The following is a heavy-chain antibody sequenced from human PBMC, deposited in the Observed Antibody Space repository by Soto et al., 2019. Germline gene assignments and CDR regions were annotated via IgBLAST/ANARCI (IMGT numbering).Heavy chain of an antibody. CDR2: IRSKANSYAT. CDR1: GFTFSGSA. Sequence: EVQLVESGGGLVQPGGSLKLSCAASGFTFSGSAMHWVRQASGKGLEWVGRIRSKANSYATAYAASVKGRFTISRDDSKNTAYLQMTSLKTEDTAVYYCTRRMSGSGSYFYWGQGTLVTVSS. V-gene: IGHV3-73*01. J-gene: IGHJ4*02. CDR3: TRRMSGSGSYFY. D-gene: IGHD3-10*01.